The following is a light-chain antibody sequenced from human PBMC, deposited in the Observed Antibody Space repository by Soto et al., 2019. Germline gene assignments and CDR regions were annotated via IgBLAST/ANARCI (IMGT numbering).Light chain of an antibody. CDR3: SSYTGSNTVV. CDR1: SSDVGGYNY. V-gene: IGLV2-11*01. CDR2: EVG. J-gene: IGLJ2*01. Sequence: QSALTQPRSVSGSPGQSVTISCTGTSSDVGGYNYVSWYQQHPGKAPKLMIYEVGNRPSGVSNRFSASKSGNTASLTISGLQAEDEADYYCSSYTGSNTVVFGGGTKVTVL.